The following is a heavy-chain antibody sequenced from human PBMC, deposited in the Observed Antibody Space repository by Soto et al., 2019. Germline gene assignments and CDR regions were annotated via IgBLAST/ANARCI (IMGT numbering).Heavy chain of an antibody. V-gene: IGHV4-4*07. J-gene: IGHJ6*02. CDR1: GDSISSYY. CDR2: IYTSGST. Sequence: QVQLQESGPGLVKPSETLSLTCTVSGDSISSYYWSWIRQPAGKGLEWIGRIYTSGSTNYNPSLKSRVTMSVGTSKNQFSPKLSSVTAADTAVYYCARGWLSSTYYYGLDVWGQGTTVTVSS. D-gene: IGHD6-13*01. CDR3: ARGWLSSTYYYGLDV.